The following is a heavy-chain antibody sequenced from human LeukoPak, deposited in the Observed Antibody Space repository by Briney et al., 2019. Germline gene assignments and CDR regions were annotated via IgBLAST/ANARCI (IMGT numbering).Heavy chain of an antibody. D-gene: IGHD2-15*01. Sequence: PGGSLRLSCAASGFSVRNNHIYWVRQAPGKGLEWVSVIYNGGGTYYTDSVKGRFTISRDDSKDTVFLQMNSLRAEDTAVYFCVRNLRYCSDGVRSPWGQGTLVTVSS. CDR3: VRNLRYCSDGVRSP. CDR2: IYNGGGT. CDR1: GFSVRNNH. J-gene: IGHJ4*02. V-gene: IGHV3-66*01.